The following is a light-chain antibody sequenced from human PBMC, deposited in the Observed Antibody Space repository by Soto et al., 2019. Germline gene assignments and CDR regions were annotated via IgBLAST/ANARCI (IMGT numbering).Light chain of an antibody. V-gene: IGLV2-23*02. CDR3: CSYAGSSTLV. Sequence: QSALTQPASVSGSPGQSITISCTGTSSDVGSYNLVSWYQQHPGKAPKFMIYEVSKRPSGVSNRFSGSKSGNTASLTISGLQAEDEADYYCCSYAGSSTLVFGGGTKLTV. CDR1: SSDVGSYNL. CDR2: EVS. J-gene: IGLJ3*02.